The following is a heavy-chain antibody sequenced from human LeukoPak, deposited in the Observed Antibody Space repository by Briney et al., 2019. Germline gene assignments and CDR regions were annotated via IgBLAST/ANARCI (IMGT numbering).Heavy chain of an antibody. CDR2: ITSDGSST. V-gene: IGHV3-74*01. CDR3: ARVSAVASRPFDF. J-gene: IGHJ4*02. Sequence: GGSLRLSCTASGFTFSSYRLYWVRQTPEKGLVWVSRITSDGSSTNYADSVKGRFTISRGNAKSTLYLQMNSLRAEDTAVYYCARVSAVASRPFDFWAQGTLVTVSS. CDR1: GFTFSSYR. D-gene: IGHD6-19*01.